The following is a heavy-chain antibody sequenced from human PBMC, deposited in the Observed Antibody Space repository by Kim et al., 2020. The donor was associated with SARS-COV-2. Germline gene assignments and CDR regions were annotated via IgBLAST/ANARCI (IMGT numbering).Heavy chain of an antibody. Sequence: GGSLRLSCAASGFTFSSYSMNWVRQAPGKGLEWVSSISSSSSYIYYADSVKGRFTISRDNAKNSLYLQMNSLRAEDTAVYYCATRPASIAVAGTWDDAFDIWGQGTMVTVSS. CDR3: ATRPASIAVAGTWDDAFDI. J-gene: IGHJ3*02. CDR1: GFTFSSYS. CDR2: ISSSSSYI. D-gene: IGHD6-19*01. V-gene: IGHV3-21*01.